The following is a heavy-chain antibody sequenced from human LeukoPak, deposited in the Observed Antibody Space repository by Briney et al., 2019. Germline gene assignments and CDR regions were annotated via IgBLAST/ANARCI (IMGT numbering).Heavy chain of an antibody. CDR3: ARGPVDTSMVTGPPFDY. CDR1: GYTFTSYG. CDR2: ISAYNGNT. V-gene: IGHV1-18*01. Sequence: ASVKVSCKASGYTFTSYGISWVRQAPGQGLEWMGWISAYNGNTNYAQKLQGRVTMTTDTSTSTAYMELRSLRSDDTAVYYCARGPVDTSMVTGPPFDYWGQGTLVTVSS. D-gene: IGHD5-18*01. J-gene: IGHJ4*02.